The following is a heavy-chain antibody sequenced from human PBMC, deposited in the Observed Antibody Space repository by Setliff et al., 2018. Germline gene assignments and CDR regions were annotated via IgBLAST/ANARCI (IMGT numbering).Heavy chain of an antibody. CDR1: GGTFSSYA. J-gene: IGHJ4*02. CDR3: ARGAPGRYCSGGSCSYFDY. Sequence: SVKVSCKASGGTFSSYAISWVRQAPGQGLEWMGGILPIFGTANYAQKFQGRVTLTADESTSTAYMELSSLRSEDTAVYYCARGAPGRYCSGGSCSYFDYWGQGTLVTVSS. V-gene: IGHV1-69*13. D-gene: IGHD2-15*01. CDR2: ILPIFGTA.